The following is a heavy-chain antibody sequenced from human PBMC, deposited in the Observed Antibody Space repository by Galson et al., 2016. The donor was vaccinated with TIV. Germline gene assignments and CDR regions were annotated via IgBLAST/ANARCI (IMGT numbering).Heavy chain of an antibody. CDR1: GFTFSTYG. D-gene: IGHD3-22*01. V-gene: IGHV3-30*18. Sequence: SLRLSCAASGFTFSTYGMHWVRQAPGKGLEWVAVMSYEGSNKYYADSVKGRFSISRDNSKNTVFLQMNSLRAEDTAVYYCAKIDSSGYNYGGRFVYWGQGTLVTVSS. CDR2: MSYEGSNK. CDR3: AKIDSSGYNYGGRFVY. J-gene: IGHJ4*02.